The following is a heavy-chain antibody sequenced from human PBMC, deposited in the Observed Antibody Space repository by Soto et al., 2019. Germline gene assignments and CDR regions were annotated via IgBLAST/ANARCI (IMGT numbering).Heavy chain of an antibody. V-gene: IGHV3-7*01. Sequence: GGSLRLSCAVPKFTFGDYWMSWVRKAPGKGLEWVSNIKQDGSDKNYADSVKGRFTISRDNADNSMYLQMNSLRAEDTAVYYCASLSYGQLRYFDNWGQGTLVTVSS. J-gene: IGHJ4*02. CDR1: KFTFGDYW. CDR2: IKQDGSDK. D-gene: IGHD3-16*02. CDR3: ASLSYGQLRYFDN.